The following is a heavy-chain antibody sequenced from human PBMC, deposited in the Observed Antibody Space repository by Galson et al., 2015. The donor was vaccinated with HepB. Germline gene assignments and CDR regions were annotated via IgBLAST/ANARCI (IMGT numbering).Heavy chain of an antibody. V-gene: IGHV3-23*01. D-gene: IGHD3-9*01. CDR2: ISGSGGRT. Sequence: SLRLSCAVSGFTFTNNAMSWVRQAPGKGLEWVSGISGSGGRTHYADSVKGRFTIYRDNPKKTLYLKMDSLRDEDTATYYCVKDRPDVFRNFDWPQEPGANEGSWGRGTVVTVSS. CDR3: VKDRPDVFRNFDWPQEPGANEGS. CDR1: GFTFTNNA. J-gene: IGHJ5*02.